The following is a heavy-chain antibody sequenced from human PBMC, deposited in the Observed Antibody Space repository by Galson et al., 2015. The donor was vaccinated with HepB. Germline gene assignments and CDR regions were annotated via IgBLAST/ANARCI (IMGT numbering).Heavy chain of an antibody. CDR3: ARQHDSSGYYAY. CDR2: IIPLFGSA. D-gene: IGHD3-22*01. Sequence: SVKVSCKASGVTFSSYGISWLRQAPGQGLEWRGGIIPLFGSANYAQRLQGRVTITADESTSTTYMELSSLKSEDTALYYCARQHDSSGYYAYWGQGTQITVSS. J-gene: IGHJ4*02. V-gene: IGHV1-69*13. CDR1: GVTFSSYG.